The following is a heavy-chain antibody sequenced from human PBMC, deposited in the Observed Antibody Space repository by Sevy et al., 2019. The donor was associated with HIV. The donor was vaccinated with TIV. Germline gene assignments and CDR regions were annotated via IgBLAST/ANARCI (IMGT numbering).Heavy chain of an antibody. J-gene: IGHJ5*02. CDR1: GFTFSSYA. V-gene: IGHV3-23*01. D-gene: IGHD6-19*01. CDR2: ISGSGGST. Sequence: GGSLRLACAASGFTFSSYAMSWVRQAPGKGLEWVSAISGSGGSTYYADSVKGRFTISRDNSKNTLYLQMNSLRAEDTAVYYCAKDLVAVAGTTDWFDPWVQGTLVTVSS. CDR3: AKDLVAVAGTTDWFDP.